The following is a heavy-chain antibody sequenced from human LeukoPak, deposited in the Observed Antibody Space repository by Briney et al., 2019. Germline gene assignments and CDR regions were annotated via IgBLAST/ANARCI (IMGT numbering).Heavy chain of an antibody. D-gene: IGHD2-21*02. V-gene: IGHV5-51*01. Sequence: GESLKISCKGSGYSFTSYWIAWVRQMPGKGLECMGIIYPGDSDTTYSPSFQGQVTISVDRSISTAYLQWSSLKASDSAIYYCTRRELRTVVVATALHAFDVWGQGTMGTVSS. CDR3: TRRELRTVVVATALHAFDV. CDR2: IYPGDSDT. CDR1: GYSFTSYW. J-gene: IGHJ3*01.